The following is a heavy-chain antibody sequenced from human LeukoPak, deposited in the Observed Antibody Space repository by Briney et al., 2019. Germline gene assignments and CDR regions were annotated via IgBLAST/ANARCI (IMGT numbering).Heavy chain of an antibody. D-gene: IGHD2-15*01. J-gene: IGHJ5*02. CDR2: IYYSGST. V-gene: IGHV4-59*12. CDR1: GGSLSSYY. CDR3: ARNHCSGGSCYGPPDNWFDP. Sequence: SETLFLTCTVSGGSLSSYYWSWIRQPPGKGLEWVGYIYYSGSTNYNPSLKSRVTISVDTSKNQFSLKLSSVTAVDTAVYYCARNHCSGGSCYGPPDNWFDPWGQGTLVTVSS.